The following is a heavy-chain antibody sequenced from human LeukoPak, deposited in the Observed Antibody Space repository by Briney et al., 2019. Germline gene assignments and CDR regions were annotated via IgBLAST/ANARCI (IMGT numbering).Heavy chain of an antibody. Sequence: GGSLRLSCAASGFTFSNAWMSWVRQAPGKGLEWVGRSRNKADSYTTEYAASVRGRFSISRDESKKSLYLQMNSLKTEDTAVYYCARVGSSGYYYLDHWGQGTLVTVSS. CDR3: ARVGSSGYYYLDH. V-gene: IGHV3-72*01. J-gene: IGHJ4*02. D-gene: IGHD6-19*01. CDR2: SRNKADSYTT. CDR1: GFTFSNAW.